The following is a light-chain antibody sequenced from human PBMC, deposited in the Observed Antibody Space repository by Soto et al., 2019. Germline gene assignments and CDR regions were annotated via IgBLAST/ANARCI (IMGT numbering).Light chain of an antibody. V-gene: IGKV3-20*01. CDR2: AAS. J-gene: IGKJ1*01. CDR3: QQHNNSPPT. CDR1: QSLSSGY. Sequence: KNSACSLSLDPGDSAILTYKASQSLSSGYLAWYQQKPGQAPRILIYAASSRATGIPDRFSGSGSGTAYGLTMHRLESDCSAVSYCQQHNNSPPTFGQGTKVDI.